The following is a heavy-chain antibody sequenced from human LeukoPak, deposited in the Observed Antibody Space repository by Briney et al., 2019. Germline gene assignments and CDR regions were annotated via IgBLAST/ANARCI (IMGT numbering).Heavy chain of an antibody. CDR3: ARHRFAWYDFDV. J-gene: IGHJ3*01. Sequence: PPGTPSLPLAVSWVSLNDHYWSWVRQPPREGLEWVGYKYYAGSTSTNPSLVSRVTISVDTSKNQFSLNLYSVTAADTAVYYCARHRFAWYDFDVWGQGTRVTVS. D-gene: IGHD3-9*01. V-gene: IGHV4-59*08. CDR2: KYYAGST. CDR1: WVSLNDHY.